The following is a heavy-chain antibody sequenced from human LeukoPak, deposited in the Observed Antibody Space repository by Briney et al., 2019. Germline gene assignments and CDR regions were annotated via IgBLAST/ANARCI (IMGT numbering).Heavy chain of an antibody. CDR1: GGSFSSHY. J-gene: IGHJ5*02. D-gene: IGHD6-13*01. V-gene: IGHV4-59*11. Sequence: SETLSLTCTVSGGSFSSHYWSWIRQPPGKGLEWIGYISYSAITNYNPALKSRVTISIDTSKNQFSLKLSSVTAADTAVYYCARGVNWIDPWGQGTLVTVSS. CDR3: ARGVNWIDP. CDR2: ISYSAIT.